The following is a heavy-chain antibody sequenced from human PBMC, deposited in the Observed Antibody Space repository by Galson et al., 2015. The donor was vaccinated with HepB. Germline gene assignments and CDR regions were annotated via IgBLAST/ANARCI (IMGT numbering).Heavy chain of an antibody. CDR3: AREVGYCSDGSCPADY. V-gene: IGHV3-30-3*01. Sequence: SLRLSCAASGFTFSSYAMHWVRQAPGKGLEWVAVISYDGSNKYYADSVKGRFTISRDNSKNTLYLQMNSLRAEDTAVYYCAREVGYCSDGSCPADYWGQGTLVTVSS. CDR2: ISYDGSNK. CDR1: GFTFSSYA. D-gene: IGHD2-15*01. J-gene: IGHJ4*02.